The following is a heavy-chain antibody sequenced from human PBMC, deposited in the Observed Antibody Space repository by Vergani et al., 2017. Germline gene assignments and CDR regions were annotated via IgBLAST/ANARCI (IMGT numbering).Heavy chain of an antibody. CDR2: ISGSGGST. D-gene: IGHD5-24*01. J-gene: IGHJ4*02. CDR1: GFTFNHYA. V-gene: IGHV3-23*01. CDR3: GRGSDNYN. Sequence: EVQLLESGGDLVQPGGSLRLSCAASGFTFNHYAMNWVRQAPGKGLEWVSGISGSGGSTYYAGSVKGRFTISRDNSKNPLYLQMNSLRVEDTAVYYCGRGSDNYNWGQGTLVTVSS.